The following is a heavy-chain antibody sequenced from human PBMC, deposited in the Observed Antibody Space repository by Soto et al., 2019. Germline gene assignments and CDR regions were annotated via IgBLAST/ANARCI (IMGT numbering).Heavy chain of an antibody. V-gene: IGHV4-39*01. CDR1: GGSISSSSYY. Sequence: QLQLQESGPGLVKPSETLSLTCTVSGGSISSSSYYWGWIRQPPGKGLEWIGSIYYSGSTYYNPSLKSRVTLSVDTSQIQFSLTLRSVTAADAAVYYCARHPRLITAIVVSCDYWGQGTLVTVSS. D-gene: IGHD2-21*02. J-gene: IGHJ4*02. CDR2: IYYSGST. CDR3: ARHPRLITAIVVSCDY.